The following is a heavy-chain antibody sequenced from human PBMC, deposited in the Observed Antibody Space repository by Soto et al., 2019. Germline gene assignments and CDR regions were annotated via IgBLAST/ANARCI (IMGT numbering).Heavy chain of an antibody. CDR3: ARIVVGVTVEL. CDR2: ISHTGDT. J-gene: IGHJ4*02. CDR1: DASVWSDSYF. D-gene: IGHD1-26*01. Sequence: QVQLRESGPGLLKPSETLSLTCTVSDASVWSDSYFWTWIRQPPGKGLEWIAYISHTGDTNYNPSLKRRVTISIDTSRNPFSPTVTSVTAADTAGYFCARIVVGVTVELWGQGSLVTVSS. V-gene: IGHV4-61*01.